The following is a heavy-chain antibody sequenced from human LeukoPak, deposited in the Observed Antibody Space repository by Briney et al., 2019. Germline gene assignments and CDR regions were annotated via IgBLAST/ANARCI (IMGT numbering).Heavy chain of an antibody. CDR1: GFTFSSYA. J-gene: IGHJ4*02. V-gene: IGHV4-59*01. CDR3: ARSPRDKYDFWSGYCDY. CDR2: IYYSGST. D-gene: IGHD3-3*01. Sequence: GSLRLSCAASGFTFSSYAMSWIRQPPGKGLEWIGYIYYSGSTNYNPSLKSRVTISVDTSKNQFSLKLSSVTAADTTVYYCARSPRDKYDFWSGYCDYWGQGTLVTVSS.